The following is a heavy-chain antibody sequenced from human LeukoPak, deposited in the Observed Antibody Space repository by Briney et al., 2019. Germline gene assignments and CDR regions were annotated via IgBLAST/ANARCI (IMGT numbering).Heavy chain of an antibody. CDR3: ARAYRSSRYFDL. Sequence: SSETLSLTCAAYGGSFSGYYWSWIRQPPGKGLEWIGEINHSGSTNYNPSLKSRVTISADTSKNQFSLKLNSATAADTAVYYCARAYRSSRYFDLWGRGTLVTVSS. J-gene: IGHJ2*01. V-gene: IGHV4-34*01. CDR1: GGSFSGYY. CDR2: INHSGST. D-gene: IGHD6-6*01.